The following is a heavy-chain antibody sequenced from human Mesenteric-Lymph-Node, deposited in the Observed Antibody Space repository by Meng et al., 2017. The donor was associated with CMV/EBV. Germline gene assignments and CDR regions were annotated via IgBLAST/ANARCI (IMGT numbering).Heavy chain of an antibody. Sequence: GGSLRLSCVASGFTVSSNYMSWVRQSQAPGKGLEWLSVIYPGGNPYYPDSVKGRFTISRDNSMNTIYLQMNSLRAEDTAVYYCARGAPYRGGSLYWGQGTLVTVSS. CDR1: GFTVSSNY. V-gene: IGHV3-53*01. CDR2: IYPGGNP. D-gene: IGHD2-15*01. CDR3: ARGAPYRGGSLY. J-gene: IGHJ4*02.